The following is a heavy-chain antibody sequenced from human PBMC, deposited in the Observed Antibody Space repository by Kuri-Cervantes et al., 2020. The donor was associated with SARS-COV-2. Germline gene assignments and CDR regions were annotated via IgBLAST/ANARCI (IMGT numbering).Heavy chain of an antibody. Sequence: GESLEISCAASGFTFSSYSMNWVRQAPGKGLEWVSYISSSSSTIYYADSVKGRFTISRDNAKNSLYVQMNSLSAEDTAVYDCARRGGYPPPDAFYSWGQGRRVTVSS. V-gene: IGHV3-48*01. CDR1: GFTFSSYS. CDR3: ARRGGYPPPDAFYS. D-gene: IGHD3-16*02. J-gene: IGHJ3*02. CDR2: ISSSSSTI.